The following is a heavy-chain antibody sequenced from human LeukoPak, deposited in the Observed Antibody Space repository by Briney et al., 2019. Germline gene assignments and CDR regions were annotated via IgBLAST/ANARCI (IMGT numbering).Heavy chain of an antibody. J-gene: IGHJ4*02. CDR1: GGSISRYY. Sequence: PSETLSLTCTVSGGSISRYYWSWIRQPPGKGLEWIGYIYYSGSTNYNPSLKSRVTISVDTSKNQFSLKLSSVTAADTAVYYCAGGLGATVDYWGQGTLVTVSS. CDR3: AGGLGATVDY. CDR2: IYYSGST. V-gene: IGHV4-59*01. D-gene: IGHD1-26*01.